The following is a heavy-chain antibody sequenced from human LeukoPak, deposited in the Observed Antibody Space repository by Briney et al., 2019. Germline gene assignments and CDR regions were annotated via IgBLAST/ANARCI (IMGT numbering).Heavy chain of an antibody. CDR2: IYSGGST. Sequence: GGSLRLSCAGSGFTFSGYSMHWVRQAPGKGLEWVSAIYSGGSTYYADSVKGRFTISRDNSKNTLYLQMNSLRAEDTAVYYCARAGRYCSGDSCYPAVFVYWGQGTLVTVSS. J-gene: IGHJ4*02. V-gene: IGHV3-66*01. CDR1: GFTFSGYS. CDR3: ARAGRYCSGDSCYPAVFVY. D-gene: IGHD2-15*01.